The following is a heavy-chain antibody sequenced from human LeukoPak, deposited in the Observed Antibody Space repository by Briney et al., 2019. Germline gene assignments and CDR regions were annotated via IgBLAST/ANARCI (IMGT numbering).Heavy chain of an antibody. Sequence: GGSLRLSCAASGFTFNTFNMNWVRQAPGKGLDWVSSITSGGDYIYYADSLKGRLTTSRDNAKNSLSLQLNSLRVEDTAVYYCARGHYDVLAASYKWTPDYWGQGTLVTVSS. CDR3: ARGHYDVLAASYKWTPDY. V-gene: IGHV3-21*01. J-gene: IGHJ4*02. D-gene: IGHD3-9*01. CDR1: GFTFNTFN. CDR2: ITSGGDYI.